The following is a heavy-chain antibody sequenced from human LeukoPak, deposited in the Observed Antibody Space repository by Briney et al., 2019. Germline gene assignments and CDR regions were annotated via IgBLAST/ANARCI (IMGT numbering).Heavy chain of an antibody. J-gene: IGHJ4*02. CDR3: TRDRSRAEDD. D-gene: IGHD1-14*01. CDR1: GFTFSGHW. Sequence: PGGSLRLSCAASGFTFSGHWMSWVREAPGKGLEGVANINQGGSDKYYVVSVKGRFTISRDNANNLLYLQMNSLRGEDTAVYYCTRDRSRAEDDWGQGTLVTVSS. CDR2: INQGGSDK. V-gene: IGHV3-7*01.